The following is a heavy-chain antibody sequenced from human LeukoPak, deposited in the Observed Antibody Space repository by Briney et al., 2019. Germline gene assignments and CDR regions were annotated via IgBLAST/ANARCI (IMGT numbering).Heavy chain of an antibody. V-gene: IGHV3-48*03. D-gene: IGHD3-10*01. CDR3: ASGGYSHDY. CDR2: ISSSGSTI. CDR1: GFTFSSYE. Sequence: GGSLRLSCAASGFTFSSYEMNWVRQAPGKGLEWVSYISSSGSTIYYADSVKGRFTISRDNAKNSMYLQMNSLRAEDTAVYYCASGGYSHDYWGQGILVTVSS. J-gene: IGHJ4*02.